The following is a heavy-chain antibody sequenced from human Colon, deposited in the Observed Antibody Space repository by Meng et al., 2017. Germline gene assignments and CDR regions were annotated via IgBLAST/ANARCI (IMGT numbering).Heavy chain of an antibody. Sequence: QVPVMQSGSELKKPGASVKVSCKASGYTFTSYAMNWVRQAPGQGLEWMGWINTNTGNPTYAQGFTGRFVFSLDTSVSTAYLQISSLKAADTAVYYCARLYCSGGSCYTIDYWGQGTLVTVSS. CDR1: GYTFTSYA. CDR2: INTNTGNP. D-gene: IGHD2-15*01. V-gene: IGHV7-4-1*02. J-gene: IGHJ4*02. CDR3: ARLYCSGGSCYTIDY.